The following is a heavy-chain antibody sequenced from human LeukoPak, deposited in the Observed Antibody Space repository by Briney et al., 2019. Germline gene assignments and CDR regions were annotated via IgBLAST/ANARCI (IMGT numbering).Heavy chain of an antibody. D-gene: IGHD6-13*01. J-gene: IGHJ4*02. Sequence: ASVKVSCKASGYTFTSYDINWVRQATGQGLEWMGWMNPNSGNTGYAQKFQGRVTMTRNTSISTAYMELSSLRSEDTAVYYCARGQGFSYSSSWYVPFRFDYWGQGTLVTVSS. CDR3: ARGQGFSYSSSWYVPFRFDY. CDR2: MNPNSGNT. V-gene: IGHV1-8*01. CDR1: GYTFTSYD.